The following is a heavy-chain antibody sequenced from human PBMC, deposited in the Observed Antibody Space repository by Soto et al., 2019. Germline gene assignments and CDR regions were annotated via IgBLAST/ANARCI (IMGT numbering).Heavy chain of an antibody. CDR1: GDSMRNVY. V-gene: IGHV4-59*01. J-gene: IGHJ4*01. CDR3: ARAHAPPRSFDY. D-gene: IGHD2-2*01. CDR2: IFHSGNA. Sequence: SETPSLTCTVSGDSMRNVYWSWIRQPPGKRLEWIGFIFHSGNAKYNPSLKSRVTISIDTSKSQFSLSLDSVTAADTAVYFCARAHAPPRSFDYRGLGTLVTVSS.